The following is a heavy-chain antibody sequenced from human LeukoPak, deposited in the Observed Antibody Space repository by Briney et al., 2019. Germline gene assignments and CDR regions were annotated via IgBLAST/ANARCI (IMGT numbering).Heavy chain of an antibody. CDR2: IWYDGSNK. CDR1: GFTFSSYC. CDR3: ARDLQQLVPGDY. D-gene: IGHD6-13*01. Sequence: GGSLRLSCAASGFTFSSYCMHWVLQAPGKGLEWVAVIWYDGSNKYYADSVKGRFTISRDDSKNTLYLQMNSLRAEDTAVYYCARDLQQLVPGDYWGQGTLVTVSS. V-gene: IGHV3-33*01. J-gene: IGHJ4*02.